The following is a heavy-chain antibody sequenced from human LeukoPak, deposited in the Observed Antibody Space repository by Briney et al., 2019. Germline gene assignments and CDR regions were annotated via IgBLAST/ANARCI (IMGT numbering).Heavy chain of an antibody. CDR3: VRAGWEPLGRAFDI. D-gene: IGHD1-26*01. J-gene: IGHJ3*02. V-gene: IGHV3-13*01. CDR1: GFTFSSYA. Sequence: PGGSLRLSCAASGFTFSSYAMSWVRQAPGKGLEWVSAISGTAGDTYYPGSVKGRFTISRENAKNSLFLQMNNLRAGDTALYYCVRAGWEPLGRAFDIWGQGTLVTVSS. CDR2: ISGTAGDT.